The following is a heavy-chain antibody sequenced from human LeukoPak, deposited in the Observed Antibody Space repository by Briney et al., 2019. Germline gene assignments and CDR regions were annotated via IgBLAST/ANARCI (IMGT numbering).Heavy chain of an antibody. D-gene: IGHD3-22*01. V-gene: IGHV3-30*02. CDR1: GFTFSSYG. CDR2: IRYDGSNK. Sequence: PGGSLRLSCAASGFTFSSYGMHWVRQAPGKGLEWVAFIRYDGSNKYYADSVKGRFTISRDNSKNTLYLQMNSLRAEDTAVYYCATHLTYYYDSSGYYDYFDYWGQGTLVTVSS. J-gene: IGHJ4*02. CDR3: ATHLTYYYDSSGYYDYFDY.